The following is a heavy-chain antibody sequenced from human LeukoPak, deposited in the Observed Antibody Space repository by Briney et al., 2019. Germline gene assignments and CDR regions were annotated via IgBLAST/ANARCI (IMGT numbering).Heavy chain of an antibody. V-gene: IGHV4-31*03. Sequence: PSQTLSLTCTVSGGSISSGGYYWSWIRQHPGKGLEWIGYIYYSGSTYYNPSLKSRVTISVDTSKNQFSLKLSSVTAADTAVYYCASQNLSITMIVAQPDAFDIWGQGTMVTVSS. D-gene: IGHD3-22*01. CDR2: IYYSGST. CDR1: GGSISSGGYY. J-gene: IGHJ3*02. CDR3: ASQNLSITMIVAQPDAFDI.